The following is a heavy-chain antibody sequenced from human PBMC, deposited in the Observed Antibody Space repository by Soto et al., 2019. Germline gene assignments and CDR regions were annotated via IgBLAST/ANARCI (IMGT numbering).Heavy chain of an antibody. D-gene: IGHD2-15*01. CDR1: GGTFSSYA. CDR3: ARESRYCSGGSCYFLPGIDY. J-gene: IGHJ4*02. CDR2: IIPIFGTA. V-gene: IGHV1-69*12. Sequence: QVQLVQSGAEVKKPGSSVKVSCKASGGTFSSYAISWVRQAPGQGREWMGGIIPIFGTANYAQKFQGRVTITADESTSIAYMELSSLRSEETAVYYCARESRYCSGGSCYFLPGIDYWGQGTLVTVSS.